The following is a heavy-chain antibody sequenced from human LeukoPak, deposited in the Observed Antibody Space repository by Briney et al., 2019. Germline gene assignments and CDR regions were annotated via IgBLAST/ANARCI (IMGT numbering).Heavy chain of an antibody. D-gene: IGHD3-16*02. J-gene: IGHJ4*02. CDR3: ARGRGDYIWGSYRYYVSYYFDY. Sequence: PSETLSLTCAVYGGSFSGYYWSWIREPPGKGLEWIGEINHSGSTNYDPSLKRRVTISVDTSKNQFSLKLSSVTAADTAVYYCARGRGDYIWGSYRYYVSYYFDYWGQGTLVTVSS. CDR1: GGSFSGYY. V-gene: IGHV4-34*01. CDR2: INHSGST.